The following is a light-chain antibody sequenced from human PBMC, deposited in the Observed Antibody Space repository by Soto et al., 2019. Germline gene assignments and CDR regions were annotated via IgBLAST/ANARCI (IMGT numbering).Light chain of an antibody. CDR1: SSDVGTYNY. Sequence: QSALTQPASVSGSPGQSITISCTGTSSDVGTYNYVSWYQHHPGKAPKLMIYEVRNRPSGISNRFSGSKSGNTASLTISGLQAEDEADYYCSSYTTSGTDVFGTGTKLTVL. CDR3: SSYTTSGTDV. J-gene: IGLJ1*01. V-gene: IGLV2-14*01. CDR2: EVR.